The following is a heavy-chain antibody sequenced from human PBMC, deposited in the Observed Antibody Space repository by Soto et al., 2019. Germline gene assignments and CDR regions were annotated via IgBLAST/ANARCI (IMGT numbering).Heavy chain of an antibody. CDR2: ISSSSSYI. CDR1: GFTFSSYS. V-gene: IGHV3-21*04. Sequence: GGSLRLSCAASGFTFSSYSMNWVRQAPGKGLEWVSSISSSSSYIYYADSVKGRFTISRDNAKNSLYLQMNSLRAEDTAVYYCAKSRRWNYPVLDYWGQGTLVTVSS. D-gene: IGHD1-7*01. J-gene: IGHJ4*02. CDR3: AKSRRWNYPVLDY.